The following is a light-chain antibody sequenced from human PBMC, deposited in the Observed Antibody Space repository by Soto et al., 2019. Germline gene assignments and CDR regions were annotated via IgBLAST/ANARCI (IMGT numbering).Light chain of an antibody. CDR2: GAS. CDR3: QQYDSSPRT. J-gene: IGKJ1*01. CDR1: QSFTSTS. V-gene: IGKV3-20*01. Sequence: EIVLTQSPGTLSLSPGERATLSCRASQSFTSTSLAWYQQKPGQAPRLLISGASRRAAGIPDRFSGSGSGTDFTLTISRLESEDIAVYYCQQYDSSPRTFGQGTKVDNK.